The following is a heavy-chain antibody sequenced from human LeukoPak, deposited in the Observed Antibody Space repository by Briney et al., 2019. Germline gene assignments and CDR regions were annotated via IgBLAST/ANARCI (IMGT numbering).Heavy chain of an antibody. Sequence: GGSLRLSCAASGFSFTNYWMSWVRQAPGKALEWVANVKEDGTTKQYVDSVKGRFTISRDNAKNSLYVQMDSLRAEDTAVYYCVSQEVVPHWGQGTLVSVSS. CDR3: VSQEVVPH. CDR2: VKEDGTTK. J-gene: IGHJ4*02. CDR1: GFSFTNYW. D-gene: IGHD2-15*01. V-gene: IGHV3-7*01.